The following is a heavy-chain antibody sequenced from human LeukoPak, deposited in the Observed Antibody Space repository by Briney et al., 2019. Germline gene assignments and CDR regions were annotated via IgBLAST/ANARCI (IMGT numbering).Heavy chain of an antibody. CDR3: ARQRADWLFRSYFDY. Sequence: GGSLRLSCAASGFTFSSYWMSWVRQAPGKGLEWVANIKQDGSEKYYVDSVKGRFTISRDNAKNSLYLQMNSLRAEDTAVYYCARQRADWLFRSYFDYWGQGTLVTVSS. V-gene: IGHV3-7*01. J-gene: IGHJ4*02. CDR1: GFTFSSYW. CDR2: IKQDGSEK. D-gene: IGHD3-9*01.